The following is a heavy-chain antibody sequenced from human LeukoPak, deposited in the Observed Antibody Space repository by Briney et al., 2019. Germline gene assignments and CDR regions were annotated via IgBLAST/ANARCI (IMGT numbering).Heavy chain of an antibody. Sequence: GGSLRLSCAASGFTFSSYWMSWVRQGPGKGLEWVANIKQDGSEKYYVDSVKGRFTISRDNAKNSLYLQMNSLRAEDTAVYYCARQSDSTDYAFDIWGQGTMVTVSS. J-gene: IGHJ3*02. CDR2: IKQDGSEK. D-gene: IGHD2-2*01. CDR1: GFTFSSYW. V-gene: IGHV3-7*01. CDR3: ARQSDSTDYAFDI.